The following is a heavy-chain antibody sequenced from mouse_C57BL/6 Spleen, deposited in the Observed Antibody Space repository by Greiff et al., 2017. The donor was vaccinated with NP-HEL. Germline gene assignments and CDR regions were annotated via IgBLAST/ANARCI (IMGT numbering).Heavy chain of an antibody. CDR3: AVYGSFAY. CDR1: GFNIKDYY. J-gene: IGHJ3*01. CDR2: IDPEDGET. D-gene: IGHD1-1*01. V-gene: IGHV14-2*01. Sequence: EVQLQQSGAELVKPGASVKLSCTASGFNIKDYYMHWVKQRTEQGLEWIGRIDPEDGETKYAPNFQGKATITADTSSNTAYLQLSSLTSEDTAVYYCAVYGSFAYWGQGTLVTVSA.